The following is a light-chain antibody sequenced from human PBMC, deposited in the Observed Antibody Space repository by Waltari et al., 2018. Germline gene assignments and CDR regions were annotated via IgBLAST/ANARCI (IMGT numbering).Light chain of an antibody. J-gene: IGKJ3*01. CDR3: QQRSSWGFT. CDR1: HSVTTL. Sequence: ELVLPQSPATVSLSPGESATLSCSASHSVTTLLAWYQQRPGQAPRLLIYDASNRATGIPARFSGSGFGTGFTLTISNLDPEDSAIYYCQQRSSWGFTFGPGTKVEIK. CDR2: DAS. V-gene: IGKV3-11*01.